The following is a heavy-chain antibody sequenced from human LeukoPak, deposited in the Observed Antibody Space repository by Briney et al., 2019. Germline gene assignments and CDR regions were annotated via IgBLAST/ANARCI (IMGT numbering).Heavy chain of an antibody. CDR1: GYTFTSYG. V-gene: IGHV1-18*01. CDR3: ARYLGRSGYIHIHTFDY. J-gene: IGHJ4*02. Sequence: ASVKVSCKASGYTFTSYGISWVRQAPGQGLEWMGWISAYNGNTNYAQKLQGRVTMTTDTSTSTVYMELRSLRSDDTAVYYCARYLGRSGYIHIHTFDYWGQGTLVTVSS. D-gene: IGHD3-3*01. CDR2: ISAYNGNT.